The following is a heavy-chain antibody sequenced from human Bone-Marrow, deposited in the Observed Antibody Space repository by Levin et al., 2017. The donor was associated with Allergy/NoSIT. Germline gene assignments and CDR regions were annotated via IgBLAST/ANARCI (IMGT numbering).Heavy chain of an antibody. J-gene: IGHJ4*02. CDR1: GDSVSSNSAA. Sequence: SETLSLTCAISGDSVSSNSAAWNWIRQSPSRGLEWLGRTYYRSKWYNDYAVSVKSRITINPDTSKNQFSLQVNSVTPEDTAVYYCARDRGSSYGATFDYWGQGTLVAVSS. V-gene: IGHV6-1*01. CDR3: ARDRGSSYGATFDY. CDR2: TYYRSKWYN. D-gene: IGHD5-18*01.